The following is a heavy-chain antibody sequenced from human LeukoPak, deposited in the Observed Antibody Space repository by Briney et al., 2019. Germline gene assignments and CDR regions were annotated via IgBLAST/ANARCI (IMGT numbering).Heavy chain of an antibody. CDR1: GFTFSNAW. CDR2: IKSKTDGGTT. Sequence: GGSLRLSCAASGFTFSNAWMSWVRQAPGKGLEWVGRIKSKTDGGTTDYAAPVKGRFTISRDDSKNTLYLQMNSLKTEDTAVYYCTTRRVSADYDFWSGYSMNFDYWGQGTLVTVSS. V-gene: IGHV3-15*01. D-gene: IGHD3-3*01. CDR3: TTRRVSADYDFWSGYSMNFDY. J-gene: IGHJ4*02.